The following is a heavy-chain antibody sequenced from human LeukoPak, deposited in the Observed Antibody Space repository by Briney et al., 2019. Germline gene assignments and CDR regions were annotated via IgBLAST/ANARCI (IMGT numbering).Heavy chain of an antibody. CDR1: GYSFTSYW. Sequence: GESLKISCKGSGYSFTSYWIVWVRQMPGKGLEWMGIIYPGDSDTRYSPSFQGQVTISADKSINTAYLQWSSLKASDTAIYYCARKSNDAFDIWGQGTMVTVSS. CDR3: ARKSNDAFDI. V-gene: IGHV5-51*01. CDR2: IYPGDSDT. J-gene: IGHJ3*02.